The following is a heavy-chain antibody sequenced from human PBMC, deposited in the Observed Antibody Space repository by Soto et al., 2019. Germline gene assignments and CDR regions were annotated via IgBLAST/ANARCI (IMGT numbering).Heavy chain of an antibody. Sequence: EVQLVESGGGLVQPGGSVRLSCAASGFSFSTYSMNWVRQAPGKGLEWVSYISTTSTTIYYAASVKGRFTISRDNAKNALYLQMNSLRAEDTAVYYCAREYSDYCDYWGQGSLVTVSS. CDR1: GFSFSTYS. CDR2: ISTTSTTI. CDR3: AREYSDYCDY. V-gene: IGHV3-48*01. J-gene: IGHJ4*02. D-gene: IGHD1-26*01.